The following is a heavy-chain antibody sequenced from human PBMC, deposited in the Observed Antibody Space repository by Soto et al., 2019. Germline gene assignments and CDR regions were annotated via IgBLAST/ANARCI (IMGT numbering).Heavy chain of an antibody. J-gene: IGHJ4*02. CDR1: GFTFSNYA. V-gene: IGHV3-23*01. Sequence: GGSLRLSCAASGFTFSNYAMSWVRQAPGKGLEWVSTISGGGGNTYYADSVKGRFTISRGNSKNKLYLQMNSLRAEDTAVYYCATDCSSTSCYYYWGQGTLVTVSS. CDR2: ISGGGGNT. D-gene: IGHD2-2*01. CDR3: ATDCSSTSCYYY.